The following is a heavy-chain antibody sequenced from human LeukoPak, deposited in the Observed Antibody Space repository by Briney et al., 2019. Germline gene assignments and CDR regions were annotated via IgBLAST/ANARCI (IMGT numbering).Heavy chain of an antibody. V-gene: IGHV4-59*11. Sequence: SETLSLTCTVSGGSISGHFWSWIRQPPGKGLEWIGFVSYSGDTNYSPSFNGRVTISLDTSKSQFSLNLNSMTAADTAVYFCARGGASSRYFGYWGQGTLVTVSS. CDR1: GGSISGHF. CDR3: ARGGASSRYFGY. CDR2: VSYSGDT. J-gene: IGHJ4*02. D-gene: IGHD1-26*01.